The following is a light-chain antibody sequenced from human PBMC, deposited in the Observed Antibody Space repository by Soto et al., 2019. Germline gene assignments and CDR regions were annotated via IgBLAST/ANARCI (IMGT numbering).Light chain of an antibody. Sequence: EIVMTQSAVTLSVSPGERATLSCRASRNIDSNLAWYQQKPGQAPRLLISGASTRATGIPARFSGSGSGTEFTLTIGSLKSADFAFYYCQQYYTWPAFGQGTKVDIK. V-gene: IGKV3-15*01. CDR2: GAS. CDR3: QQYYTWPA. CDR1: RNIDSN. J-gene: IGKJ1*01.